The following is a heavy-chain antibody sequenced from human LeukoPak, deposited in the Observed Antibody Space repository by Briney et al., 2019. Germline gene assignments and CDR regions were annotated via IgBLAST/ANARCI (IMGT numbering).Heavy chain of an antibody. CDR2: MNPNSGNT. CDR3: ARYSSGWILPFDYGMDV. V-gene: IGHV1-8*01. D-gene: IGHD6-19*01. CDR1: GYTFTSYD. J-gene: IGHJ6*02. Sequence: ASVKVSCKASGYTFTSYDINWVRQATGQGLEWMGWMNPNSGNTGYAQKFQGRVTMTRNTSISTAYMELSSLRSEDTAVYYCARYSSGWILPFDYGMDVWGQGTTVTVSS.